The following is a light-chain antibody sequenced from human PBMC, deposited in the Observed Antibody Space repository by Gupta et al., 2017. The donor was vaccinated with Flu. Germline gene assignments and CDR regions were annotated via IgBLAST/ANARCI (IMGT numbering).Light chain of an antibody. CDR1: QSISSW. V-gene: IGKV1-5*03. J-gene: IGKJ1*01. CDR2: KAS. CDR3: QQYNSYSGT. Sequence: DIQMIQSPSTLSAPVGDRVTITCRASQSISSWLAWYQQKPGKAPKVLIYKASSLQSGVPSRFSGSGSGTEFTLTISSLQPDDFATYYCQQYNSYSGTFGQGTKVEIK.